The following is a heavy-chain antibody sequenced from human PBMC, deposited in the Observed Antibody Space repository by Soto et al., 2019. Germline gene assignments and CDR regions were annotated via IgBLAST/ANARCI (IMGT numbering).Heavy chain of an antibody. CDR2: IKQGGSEK. Sequence: HPGGSLRLSCAASGFTFSSFWMSWVRQAPGKGLEWVANIKQGGSEKYYVDSVKGRFTISRDNAKNSLYLQMNSLRAEDTAVYYCARGSRYCSSASCYTFDNWGQGTLVTVSS. CDR3: ARGSRYCSSASCYTFDN. V-gene: IGHV3-7*01. CDR1: GFTFSSFW. J-gene: IGHJ4*02. D-gene: IGHD2-2*02.